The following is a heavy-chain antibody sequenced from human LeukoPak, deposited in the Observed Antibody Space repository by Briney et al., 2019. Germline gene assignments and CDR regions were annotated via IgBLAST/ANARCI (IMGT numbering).Heavy chain of an antibody. J-gene: IGHJ6*03. Sequence: SETLSLTCTVSGYSISSGYYWGWIRQPPGRGLECIGTIHHSGTTYYNPSLKSRVTISVDTSKNQFSLKLSSVTAADTAVYYCARVHSSSWYRGGYYYYYMDVWGKGTTVTVSS. V-gene: IGHV4-38-2*02. D-gene: IGHD6-13*01. CDR1: GYSISSGYY. CDR2: IHHSGTT. CDR3: ARVHSSSWYRGGYYYYYMDV.